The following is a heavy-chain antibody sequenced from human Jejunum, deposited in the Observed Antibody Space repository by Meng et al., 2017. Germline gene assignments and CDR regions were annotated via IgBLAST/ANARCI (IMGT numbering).Heavy chain of an antibody. CDR2: IISDGSHT. D-gene: IGHD3-10*01. V-gene: IGHV3-74*03. CDR1: GFTFSNSW. J-gene: IGHJ4*02. Sequence: EVQLVESGGGLVQPGGSLRLSCTASGFTFSNSWMHWVRQAPGKGLAWVSHIISDGSHTTSADSVKGRFTISRDNAKNTLYLQMNSLRVEDTAVYYCVRDGSSARGVYWGQGTLVTVSS. CDR3: VRDGSSARGVY.